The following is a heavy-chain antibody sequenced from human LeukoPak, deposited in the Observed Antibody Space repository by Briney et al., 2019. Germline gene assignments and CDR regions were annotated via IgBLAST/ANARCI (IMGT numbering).Heavy chain of an antibody. D-gene: IGHD2-2*01. CDR1: GYTFTDYY. J-gene: IGHJ4*02. CDR2: INPNSGGT. V-gene: IGHV1-2*02. CDR3: ARGSVSRPTSPYFDY. Sequence: GASVKVSCKASGYTFTDYYIHWVRQAPGQGLEWMGWINPNSGGTNYAQKFQGRLTMTRDTSISTAYMELNRLTSDDTAVFYCARGSVSRPTSPYFDYWGQGTLVTVSS.